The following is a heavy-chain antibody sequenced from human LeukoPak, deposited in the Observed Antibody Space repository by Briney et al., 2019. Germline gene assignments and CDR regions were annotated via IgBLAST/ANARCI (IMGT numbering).Heavy chain of an antibody. CDR3: ARQAEAGRYSSSWYTFDN. D-gene: IGHD6-13*01. V-gene: IGHV1-18*01. J-gene: IGHJ4*02. Sequence: GASVKVSCKASGYTFTSYGISWVRQAPGQGLEWMGWISAYNGHTNYAQKFRGRVTMTTDTSTSTAYMELRSLRSDDTAVYYCARQAEAGRYSSSWYTFDNWGQGTLVTVSS. CDR2: ISAYNGHT. CDR1: GYTFTSYG.